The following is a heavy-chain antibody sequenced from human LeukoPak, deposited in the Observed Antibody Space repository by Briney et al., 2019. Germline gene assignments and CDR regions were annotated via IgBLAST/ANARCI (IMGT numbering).Heavy chain of an antibody. CDR3: ARVHSGGYDDLDC. CDR1: GGSVSSNSGA. V-gene: IGHV6-1*01. D-gene: IGHD1-26*01. J-gene: IGHJ4*02. Sequence: SQTLSLTCGISGGSVSSNSGAWNWIRQSPSRGLEWLGRTYYRSKWYNDYAVSVKSRITINPDTSKNQFSLQRDSVTPEDTGVYYCARVHSGGYDDLDCWGQGTLVTVSS. CDR2: TYYRSKWYN.